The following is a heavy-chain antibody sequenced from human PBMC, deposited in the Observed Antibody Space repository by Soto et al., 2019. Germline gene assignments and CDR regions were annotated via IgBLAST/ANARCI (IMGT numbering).Heavy chain of an antibody. CDR2: AYPRGNT. V-gene: IGHV4-30-2*05. CDR3: ANSALYGMGV. Sequence: ILSLTCVVSGGFLVSGGYSWSWGAQPHGKGLEWRGNAYPRGNTYYDPSLKRRVTISLDLSKNQFSLKGGSVTAADTAEYYSANSALYGMGVWGQGTTVTVSS. J-gene: IGHJ6*02. CDR1: GGFLVSGGYS.